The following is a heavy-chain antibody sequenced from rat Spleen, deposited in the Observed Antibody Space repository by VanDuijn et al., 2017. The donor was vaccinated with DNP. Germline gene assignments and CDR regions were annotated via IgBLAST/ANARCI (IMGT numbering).Heavy chain of an antibody. CDR1: GINFNDYW. D-gene: IGHD1-4*01. Sequence: EVKLVESGGGLVQPGRSLKLSCAASGINFNDYWMGWVRQAPGEGLERIGEINKGSSTINYSPSSKDKFTISRDNAQNTLYLQMSKLGSEDTAIYYCAGRPPPTRGPFDYWGQGVTVTVSS. CDR2: INKGSSTI. CDR3: AGRPPPTRGPFDY. V-gene: IGHV4-2*01. J-gene: IGHJ2*01.